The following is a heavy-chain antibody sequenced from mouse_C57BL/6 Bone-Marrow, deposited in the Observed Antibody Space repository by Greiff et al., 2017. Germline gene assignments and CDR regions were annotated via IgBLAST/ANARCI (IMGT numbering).Heavy chain of an antibody. V-gene: IGHV3-8*01. D-gene: IGHD1-1*01. J-gene: IGHJ4*01. CDR1: GYSITSDY. CDR2: ISYSGST. CDR3: ARRGGSSYVHAMDY. Sequence: MQLKESGPGLAKPSQTLSLTCSVTGYSITSDYWTWIRKFPGTKLEYMGYISYSGSTYYNPSLKSRISIPRDTSKNQYYLQLHSVTTEDTATYYCARRGGSSYVHAMDYWGQGTSVTVSS.